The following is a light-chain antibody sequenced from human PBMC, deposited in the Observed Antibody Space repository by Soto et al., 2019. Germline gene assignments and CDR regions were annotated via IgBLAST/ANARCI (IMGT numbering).Light chain of an antibody. V-gene: IGKV1-5*03. CDR1: QSISSW. J-gene: IGKJ2*01. CDR3: QQYNSYSSYT. CDR2: KAS. Sequence: DIQMTQSPSTLSASVGDRVTITCRASQSISSWLAWYQQKPGKVPKLLIYKASNLESGVPSRFSGSGSGTEFTLTISSLQPDDFATYYCQQYNSYSSYTFGQGTKLEIK.